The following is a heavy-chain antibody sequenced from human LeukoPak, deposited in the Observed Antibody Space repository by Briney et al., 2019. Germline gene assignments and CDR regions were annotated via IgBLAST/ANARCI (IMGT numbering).Heavy chain of an antibody. CDR2: IIPIFGTA. D-gene: IGHD2-2*01. V-gene: IGHV1-69*06. CDR3: AREDVAYCSSTSCYAGWFDP. Sequence: SVKVSCKASGVTFSSYAISWVRQAPEQGLECMGGIIPIFGTANYAQKFQGRVTITADKSTSTAYMELSSLRSEDTAVYYCAREDVAYCSSTSCYAGWFDPWGQGTLVTVSS. J-gene: IGHJ5*02. CDR1: GVTFSSYA.